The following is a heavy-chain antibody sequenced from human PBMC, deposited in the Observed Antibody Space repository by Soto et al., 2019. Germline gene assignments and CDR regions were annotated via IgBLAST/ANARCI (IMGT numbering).Heavy chain of an antibody. Sequence: GVLRLSFTASGFSFGDYAMSWFRQAPVKGLEWVGFIRSKAFGGTTEYAASLKGRFTVSRDDSESIAYLQMNSLKTEDTAVYYFTITYYDFWSNYYRYSSGSYYFDYWGQGTLVTVSS. CDR3: TITYYDFWSNYYRYSSGSYYFDY. CDR2: IRSKAFGGTT. J-gene: IGHJ4*02. D-gene: IGHD3-3*01. V-gene: IGHV3-49*03. CDR1: GFSFGDYA.